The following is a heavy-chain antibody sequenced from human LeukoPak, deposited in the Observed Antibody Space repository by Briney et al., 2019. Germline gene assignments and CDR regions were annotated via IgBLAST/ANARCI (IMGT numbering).Heavy chain of an antibody. Sequence: ASVKVSCKASGYTFTGYYMHWVRQAPGQGLEWMGWINPNSGGTNYAQKFQGRVTMIRDTSISTAYMELSRLRSDDTAVYYCAREFHPYYYDSSGNAFDIWGQGTMVTVSS. D-gene: IGHD3-22*01. V-gene: IGHV1-2*02. J-gene: IGHJ3*02. CDR2: INPNSGGT. CDR3: AREFHPYYYDSSGNAFDI. CDR1: GYTFTGYY.